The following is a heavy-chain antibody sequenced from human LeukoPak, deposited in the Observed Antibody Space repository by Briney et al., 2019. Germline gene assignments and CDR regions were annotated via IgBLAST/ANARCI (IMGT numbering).Heavy chain of an antibody. CDR3: ARDPGNNY. V-gene: IGHV3-74*01. D-gene: IGHD2/OR15-2a*01. Sequence: GGSLRLSCAASGFTFSSYWMHWVRQAPAKGLVWVSRINSDGSSTSYADSVKGRFTISRDNAKNTLYLQMNSLRAEDTAVYYCARDPGNNYWGQGTLVTVSS. CDR1: GFTFSSYW. J-gene: IGHJ4*02. CDR2: INSDGSST.